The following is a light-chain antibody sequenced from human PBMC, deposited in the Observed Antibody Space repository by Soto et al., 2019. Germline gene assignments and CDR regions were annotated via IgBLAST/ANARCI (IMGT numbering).Light chain of an antibody. CDR2: GAS. V-gene: IGKV3-15*01. Sequence: EIVMTQSPATLSVSPGERVTLSCRASQNVRSYVAWYQQKPGQAPSLLIYGASTRATGIPARFSGSGSGTEFTLTISSLQSEDFAVYYCQQYNIWPPLTFGPGTKLDIK. J-gene: IGKJ1*01. CDR1: QNVRSY. CDR3: QQYNIWPPLT.